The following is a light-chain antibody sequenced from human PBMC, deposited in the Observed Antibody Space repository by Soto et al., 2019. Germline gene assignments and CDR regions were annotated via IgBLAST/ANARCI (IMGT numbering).Light chain of an antibody. Sequence: EIVMTQSPAILSVSPGDRATLSCRASQSVGSNLAWYQRKPGQAPRLLISGASTRATGVPARFSGSGSGTEFTLTINSLQSEDFAVYYCQQYNNWPITFGQGTRLEIK. CDR3: QQYNNWPIT. V-gene: IGKV3-15*01. CDR1: QSVGSN. CDR2: GAS. J-gene: IGKJ5*01.